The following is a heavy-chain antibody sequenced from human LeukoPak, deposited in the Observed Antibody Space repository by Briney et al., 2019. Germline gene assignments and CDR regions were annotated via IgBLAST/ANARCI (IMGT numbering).Heavy chain of an antibody. CDR3: AREGRAYSSSPARPYYYYMDV. J-gene: IGHJ6*03. CDR2: TGSSGNTI. D-gene: IGHD6-6*01. CDR1: GFTFSTYS. Sequence: PSGGSLRLSCAASGFTFSTYSMNWVRQAPGKGLEWVSYTGSSGNTIYYADSVKGRFTISRDNSKNTLYLQMNSLRAEDTAVYYCAREGRAYSSSPARPYYYYMDVWGKGTTVTVSS. V-gene: IGHV3-48*01.